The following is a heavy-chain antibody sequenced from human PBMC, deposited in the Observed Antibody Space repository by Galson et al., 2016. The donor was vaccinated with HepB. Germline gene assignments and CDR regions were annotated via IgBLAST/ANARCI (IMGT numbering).Heavy chain of an antibody. CDR2: ISSSSSTI. CDR3: ARVDGDYGYYYYGMDV. CDR1: GFTFSSYS. Sequence: SLRLSCAASGFTFSSYSMNWVRQAPGKGLEWVSYISSSSSTIYYADSVKGRFTISRDNAKNSLYLQMNSLRDEDTAVYYCARVDGDYGYYYYGMDVWGQGTTVTVPS. D-gene: IGHD4-17*01. V-gene: IGHV3-48*02. J-gene: IGHJ6*02.